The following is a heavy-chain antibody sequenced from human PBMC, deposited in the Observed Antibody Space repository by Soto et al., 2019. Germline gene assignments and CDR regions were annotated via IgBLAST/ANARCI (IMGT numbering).Heavy chain of an antibody. V-gene: IGHV3-23*01. Sequence: EVQLLESGGGLVQPGGSLRLSCAASGFTFSSYAMSWVRQAPGKGLEWVSAISGSGGSTYYADSVKGRFIISRDNSKNTLYLQMNSLRAEDTAVYYCAKDPLYCTNGVCYIPGDYYGMDVWGQGTTVTVSS. J-gene: IGHJ6*02. D-gene: IGHD2-8*01. CDR2: ISGSGGST. CDR3: AKDPLYCTNGVCYIPGDYYGMDV. CDR1: GFTFSSYA.